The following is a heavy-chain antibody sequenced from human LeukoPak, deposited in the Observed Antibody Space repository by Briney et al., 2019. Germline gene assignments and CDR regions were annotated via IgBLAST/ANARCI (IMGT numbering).Heavy chain of an antibody. CDR3: ARLRSYNPPRGIDF. V-gene: IGHV4-34*01. J-gene: IGHJ4*02. CDR1: GGSFSGYD. D-gene: IGHD1-14*01. CDR2: ISHIGST. Sequence: SETLSLTCAVYGGSFSGYDWTWIRQAPGKGREWIGEISHIGSTNYNPSLKRRVTISLDTFNNRFSLKINSLTAADTAVYYCARLRSYNPPRGIDFWGQGTLVTVSS.